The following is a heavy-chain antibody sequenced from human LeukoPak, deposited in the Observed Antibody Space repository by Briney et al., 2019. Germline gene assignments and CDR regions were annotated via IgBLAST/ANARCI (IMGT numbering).Heavy chain of an antibody. CDR2: ISYDGSNK. V-gene: IGHV3-30-3*01. CDR1: GFTFSSYA. CDR3: ARDRVVGDEEFDY. J-gene: IGHJ4*02. D-gene: IGHD4-17*01. Sequence: GGSLRLSCAASGFTFSSYAMHWVRQAPGKGLEWVAVISYDGSNKYYADSVKGRFTISRDNSKNTLYLQMNSLRAEDTAVYYCARDRVVGDEEFDYWGQGTLVTVSS.